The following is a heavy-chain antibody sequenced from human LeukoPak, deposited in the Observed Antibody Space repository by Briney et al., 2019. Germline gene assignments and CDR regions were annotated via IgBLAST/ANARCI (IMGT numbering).Heavy chain of an antibody. V-gene: IGHV3-7*01. Sequence: GGSLRLSCAASGFTFNNYWMIWVRQAPGKGLEWVANIKQDGSEKYYVDSVKGRFTISRDNAKNSLYLQMNSLRADDAAMYYCARDSRALPSWGQGTLVTVSS. CDR2: IKQDGSEK. J-gene: IGHJ4*02. CDR1: GFTFNNYW. CDR3: ARDSRALPS.